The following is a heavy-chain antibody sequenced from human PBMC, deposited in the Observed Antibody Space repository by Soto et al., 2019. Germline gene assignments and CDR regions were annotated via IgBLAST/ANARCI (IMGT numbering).Heavy chain of an antibody. Sequence: GVSLRISCAAPVFTFMSYSMNWVRQAPLKGLERVSYISTSSSTIYFADSVKGRFTISRDNAKISLYLQMNSLRDEDTAVYYCARDSPGRYCSSTSCPRMDVWGQGTTVTVS. J-gene: IGHJ6*02. CDR1: VFTFMSYS. CDR3: ARDSPGRYCSSTSCPRMDV. V-gene: IGHV3-48*02. D-gene: IGHD2-2*01. CDR2: ISTSSSTI.